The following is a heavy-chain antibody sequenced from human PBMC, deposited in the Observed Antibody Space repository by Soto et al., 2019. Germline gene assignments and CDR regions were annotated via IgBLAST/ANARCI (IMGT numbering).Heavy chain of an antibody. V-gene: IGHV3-30*18. CDR2: ISYDGSNK. J-gene: IGHJ2*01. CDR1: GFTFSSYG. CDR3: AKPTVYRPTDWYFDL. Sequence: QVQLVESGGGVVQPGRSLRLSCAASGFTFSSYGMHWVRQAPGKGLEWVAVISYDGSNKYYADSVKGRFTISRDNSKNTRYLQMNSLSAEDTAVYYCAKPTVYRPTDWYFDLWGRGTLVTVSS. D-gene: IGHD3-16*02.